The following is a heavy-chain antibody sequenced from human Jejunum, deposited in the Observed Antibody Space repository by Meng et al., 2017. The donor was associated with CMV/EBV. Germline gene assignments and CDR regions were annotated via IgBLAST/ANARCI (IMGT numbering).Heavy chain of an antibody. CDR1: GGTFSSAA. J-gene: IGHJ4*02. CDR3: ASDYYGSGTPPHS. CDR2: IIPILDIG. D-gene: IGHD3-10*01. V-gene: IGHV1-69*10. Sequence: SGGTFSSAARTWVRQAPGQGLEWMGGIIPILDIGNYAQKFQGRVTITADKFTGTAYMELSSLRSDDTAVYYCASDYYGSGTPPHSWGQGTLVTVSS.